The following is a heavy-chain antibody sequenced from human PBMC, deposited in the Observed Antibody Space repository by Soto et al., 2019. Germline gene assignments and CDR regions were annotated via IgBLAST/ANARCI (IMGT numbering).Heavy chain of an antibody. CDR3: ARGAVLRYFDWLSP. V-gene: IGHV4-39*07. D-gene: IGHD3-9*01. CDR2: IYYSGNT. J-gene: IGHJ5*02. Sequence: PSETLSLTCTVSGGSISSSSYYWGWIRQPPGKGLEWIGSIYYSGNTYYNPSFKSRVAMSVDKSKNQFSLKLSSVTAADTAVYYCARGAVLRYFDWLSPWGQGTLVTVSS. CDR1: GGSISSSSYY.